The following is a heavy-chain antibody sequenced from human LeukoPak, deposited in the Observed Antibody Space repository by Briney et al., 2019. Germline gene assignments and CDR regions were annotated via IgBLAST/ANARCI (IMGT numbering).Heavy chain of an antibody. J-gene: IGHJ4*02. D-gene: IGHD2-2*01. CDR2: IYSGGST. CDR3: AADRHCDRTTCYPYNFDY. CDR1: GFTVSTNY. Sequence: GGSLRLSCAASGFTVSTNYMSWVRQAPGKGLEWVSVIYSGGSTYYADSVKGRFTTSRDNSKNTLYLQMNSLRDEDTAVYYCAADRHCDRTTCYPYNFDYWGQGTLVTVSS. V-gene: IGHV3-53*01.